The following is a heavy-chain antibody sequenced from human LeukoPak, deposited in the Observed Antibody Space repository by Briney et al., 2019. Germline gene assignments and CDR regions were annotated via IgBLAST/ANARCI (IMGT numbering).Heavy chain of an antibody. Sequence: SETLSLTCTVSGGSISSGDYYWSWIRQPPGKGLEWIGYIYYSGSTYYNPSLKSRVTISVDTSKNQFSLKLSSVTAADTAVDYCARVPYYDILTGYYGGYFDYWGQGTLVTVSS. CDR2: IYYSGST. CDR1: GGSISSGDYY. CDR3: ARVPYYDILTGYYGGYFDY. J-gene: IGHJ4*02. D-gene: IGHD3-9*01. V-gene: IGHV4-30-4*01.